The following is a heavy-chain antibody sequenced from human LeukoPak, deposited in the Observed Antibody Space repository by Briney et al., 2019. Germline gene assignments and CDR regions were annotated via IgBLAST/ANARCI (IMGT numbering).Heavy chain of an antibody. CDR3: AKEGYYDFWSGYPTHFDY. CDR2: ISGSGGST. D-gene: IGHD3-3*01. V-gene: IGHV3-23*01. J-gene: IGHJ4*02. Sequence: PGGSLRLSCAASGFTFSSYAMSWVRQAPGKGLEWVSAISGSGGSTYYADSVKGRFTISRDNSKNTLYLQMNSPRAEDTAVYYCAKEGYYDFWSGYPTHFDYWGQGTLVTVSS. CDR1: GFTFSSYA.